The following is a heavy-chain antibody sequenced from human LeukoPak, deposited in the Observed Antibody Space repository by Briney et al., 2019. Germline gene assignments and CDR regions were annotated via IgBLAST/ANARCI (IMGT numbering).Heavy chain of an antibody. CDR2: IYYSGST. CDR1: GGSISSGGYY. Sequence: SETLSLTCTVSGGSISSGGYYWSWIRQHPGKGLEWIGYIYYSGSTYYNPSLKSRVTISVDTSKNQFSLKLSSVTAAGTAVYYCARGTVAGAILFDYWGQGTLDTVSS. D-gene: IGHD6-19*01. J-gene: IGHJ4*02. CDR3: ARGTVAGAILFDY. V-gene: IGHV4-31*03.